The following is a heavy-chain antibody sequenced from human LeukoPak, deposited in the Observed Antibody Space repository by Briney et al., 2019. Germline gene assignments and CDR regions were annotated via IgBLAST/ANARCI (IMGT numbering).Heavy chain of an antibody. CDR1: GGSISSGGYY. D-gene: IGHD4-23*01. J-gene: IGHJ4*02. CDR2: MYYSGGT. CDR3: AREIYGGGDY. Sequence: SETLSLTCTVSGGSISSGGYYWSWIRQHPGKGLEWIAYMYYSGGTYYNPSLKSRVTISVDTSKNQFSLKLTSVTAADTAVYYCAREIYGGGDYWGQGTLVTVSS. V-gene: IGHV4-31*03.